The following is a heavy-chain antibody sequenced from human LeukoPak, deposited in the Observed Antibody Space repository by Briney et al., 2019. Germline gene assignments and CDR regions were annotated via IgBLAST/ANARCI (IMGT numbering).Heavy chain of an antibody. D-gene: IGHD5-18*01. J-gene: IGHJ4*02. Sequence: GGSLRLSCAASGFTFSSYGMHWVRQAPGKGLEWVAVISYDGSNKYYADSVKGRSTISRDNSKNTLYLQMNSLRAEDTAVYYCAKDRGYSYGYFDYWGQGTLVTVSS. V-gene: IGHV3-30*18. CDR3: AKDRGYSYGYFDY. CDR2: ISYDGSNK. CDR1: GFTFSSYG.